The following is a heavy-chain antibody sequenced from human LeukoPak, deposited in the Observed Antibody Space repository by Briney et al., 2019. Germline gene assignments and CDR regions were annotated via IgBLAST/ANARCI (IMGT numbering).Heavy chain of an antibody. Sequence: SETLSLTCTVSGGSISSHYWSWIRQSPGKGLEWIGYIYYSGSTNYNPSLKSRVTISVDTSKNQFSLKLSSVTAADTAVYYCARYGGYVPAGFDPWGQGTLVNVSS. CDR3: ARYGGYVPAGFDP. J-gene: IGHJ5*02. V-gene: IGHV4-59*11. CDR2: IYYSGST. CDR1: GGSISSHY. D-gene: IGHD4-17*01.